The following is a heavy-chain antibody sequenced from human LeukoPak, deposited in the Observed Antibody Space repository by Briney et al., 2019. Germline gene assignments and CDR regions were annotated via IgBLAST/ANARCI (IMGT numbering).Heavy chain of an antibody. D-gene: IGHD6-19*01. J-gene: IGHJ4*02. Sequence: ASVKVSCKASGYTFTSYGICWVRQAPGQGLEWMGWINSYNGNTKYAQKLQGRVTMTTDTSTSTAYMELRSLRSDDTAVYYCARGSSGWLARDYWGQGTLVTVSS. CDR1: GYTFTSYG. CDR2: INSYNGNT. CDR3: ARGSSGWLARDY. V-gene: IGHV1-18*01.